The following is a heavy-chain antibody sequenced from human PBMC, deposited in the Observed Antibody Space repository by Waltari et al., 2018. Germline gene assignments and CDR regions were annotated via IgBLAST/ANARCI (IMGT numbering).Heavy chain of an antibody. Sequence: EVQLLESGGGLVQPGGSLRLSCAASGFTFSSYAMSWVRQAPGKGLEWVSAISGSGGSTYYADSGKGRFTISRDNSKNTLYLQMNSLRAEDTAVYYCAKSLSYGGNSGGFDYWGQGTLVTVSS. CDR3: AKSLSYGGNSGGFDY. D-gene: IGHD4-17*01. J-gene: IGHJ4*02. CDR2: ISGSGGST. V-gene: IGHV3-23*01. CDR1: GFTFSSYA.